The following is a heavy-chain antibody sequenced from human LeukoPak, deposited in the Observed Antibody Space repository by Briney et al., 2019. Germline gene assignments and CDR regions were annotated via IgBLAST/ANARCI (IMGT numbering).Heavy chain of an antibody. V-gene: IGHV1-18*01. D-gene: IGHD3-22*01. CDR3: ARDFDYYDSSGYEPFDY. CDR1: GYTFTSYG. CDR2: ISAYNGNT. Sequence: ASVKVSCKASGYTFTSYGISWVRQAPGQGLEWMGWISAYNGNTNYAQKLQGRVTMTTDTSTSTAYMELRSLRSDDTAVYYCARDFDYYDSSGYEPFDYWGQGTLVTVSS. J-gene: IGHJ4*02.